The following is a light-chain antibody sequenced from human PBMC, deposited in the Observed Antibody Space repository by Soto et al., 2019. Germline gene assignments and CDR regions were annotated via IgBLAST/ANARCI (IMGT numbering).Light chain of an antibody. Sequence: DIQMTQSPSSLSASVGDRVTITCQASQDISNYLNWYQQKPGKAPKLLIYDASNLETGVPSRFSGSGSGTDFTFTISRLQPEDIATYYCQQYDNLPPFTFGPGTKVHIK. V-gene: IGKV1-33*01. J-gene: IGKJ3*01. CDR3: QQYDNLPPFT. CDR2: DAS. CDR1: QDISNY.